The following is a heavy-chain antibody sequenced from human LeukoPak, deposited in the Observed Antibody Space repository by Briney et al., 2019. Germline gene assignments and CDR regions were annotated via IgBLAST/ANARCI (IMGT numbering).Heavy chain of an antibody. Sequence: ASVKVSCKASGYSFTDYYMHWVRQAPGQGLEWMGWISPRSGDTSYAQKFQGRVTMTRDTSINTVDMDLSGLTSDDTAVFYCARGREVHGGSDTKLDDYWGQGTLVTVSS. CDR3: ARGREVHGGSDTKLDDY. J-gene: IGHJ4*02. D-gene: IGHD3-10*01. CDR1: GYSFTDYY. CDR2: ISPRSGDT. V-gene: IGHV1-2*02.